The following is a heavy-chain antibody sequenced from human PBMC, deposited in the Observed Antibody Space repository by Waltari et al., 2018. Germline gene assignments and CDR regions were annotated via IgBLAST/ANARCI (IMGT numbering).Heavy chain of an antibody. CDR1: GFTFSSYS. CDR2: ISSSSSYI. V-gene: IGHV3-21*01. J-gene: IGHJ3*02. D-gene: IGHD3-22*01. CDR3: ARDRAPYDSSGYYGWRAFDI. Sequence: EVQLVESGGGLVKPGGSLRLSCAASGFTFSSYSMNWVRQAPGKGLEWVSSISSSSSYIYYADSVKGRFTISRDNAKNSLYLQMNSLRAEDTAVYYCARDRAPYDSSGYYGWRAFDIWGQGTMVTVSS.